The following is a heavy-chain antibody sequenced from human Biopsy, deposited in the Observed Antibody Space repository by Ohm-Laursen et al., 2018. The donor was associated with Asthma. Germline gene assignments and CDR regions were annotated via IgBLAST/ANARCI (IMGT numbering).Heavy chain of an antibody. CDR3: ARSADYYDSTDYLDF. V-gene: IGHV3-9*01. CDR1: GFSFDDCA. Sequence: LRLSCSASGFSFDDCAMHWVRQAPGKGLEWVSSISWNSGNIDYAVSVKGRFTISRDNAKNSLYLQMQSLRPEDTAFYYCARSADYYDSTDYLDFWGRGTLVTVSS. D-gene: IGHD3-22*01. CDR2: ISWNSGNI. J-gene: IGHJ4*01.